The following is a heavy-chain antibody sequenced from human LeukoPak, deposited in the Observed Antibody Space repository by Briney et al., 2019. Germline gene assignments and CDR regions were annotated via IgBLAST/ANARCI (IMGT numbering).Heavy chain of an antibody. CDR3: ARDRSKSGSYYFDY. J-gene: IGHJ4*02. Sequence: GGSLRLSCAASGFIFDEYGMSWVRQAPGKGLEWVSGINWNGANTGYGDSVKGRFTISRDNAKNSMYLQMNSLRAEDTAVYYCARDRSKSGSYYFDYWGQGTLVTVSS. V-gene: IGHV3-20*04. CDR2: INWNGANT. D-gene: IGHD1-26*01. CDR1: GFIFDEYG.